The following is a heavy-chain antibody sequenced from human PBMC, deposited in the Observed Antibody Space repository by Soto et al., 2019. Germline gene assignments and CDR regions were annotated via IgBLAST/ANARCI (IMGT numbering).Heavy chain of an antibody. D-gene: IGHD2-15*01. CDR1: GGSISSYY. CDR2: IYSSGST. CDR3: ARVGKRNCSGGSCYSSYDYYMDV. J-gene: IGHJ6*03. V-gene: IGHV4-59*01. Sequence: QVQLQESGPGLVKPSETLSLTCTVSGGSISSYYWSWIRQPPGKGLEWLGYIYSSGSTNYNPSLKSRVTISVDTSKNQFSLKLSSVTAADTAVYYCARVGKRNCSGGSCYSSYDYYMDVWGKGTTVTVSS.